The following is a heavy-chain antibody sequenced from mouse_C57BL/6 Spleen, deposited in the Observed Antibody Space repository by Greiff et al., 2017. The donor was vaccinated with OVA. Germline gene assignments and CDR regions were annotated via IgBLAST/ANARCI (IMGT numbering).Heavy chain of an antibody. Sequence: VQLQESGPGLVQPSQSLSITCTVSGFSLTSYGVHWVRQSPGKGLEWLGVIWSGGSAAYNAAFISRLSISKDNSKSHVFFKMNSLQADDTAIDYCAKMVTAYSYFDVWGTGTTVTVSS. D-gene: IGHD2-3*01. CDR1: GFSLTSYG. CDR2: IWSGGSA. J-gene: IGHJ1*03. CDR3: AKMVTAYSYFDV. V-gene: IGHV2-2*01.